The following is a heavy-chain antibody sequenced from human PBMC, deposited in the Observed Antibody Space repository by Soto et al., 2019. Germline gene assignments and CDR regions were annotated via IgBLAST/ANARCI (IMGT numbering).Heavy chain of an antibody. CDR3: ARDSVHIVVVPAASYYYYYYMDV. CDR1: GFTFSSYS. J-gene: IGHJ6*03. CDR2: ISSSSSYI. D-gene: IGHD2-2*01. V-gene: IGHV3-21*01. Sequence: EVQLVESGGGLAKPGGSLRLSCAASGFTFSSYSMNWVRQAPGKGLEWVSSISSSSSYIYYADSVKGRFTISRDNAKNSLYMQMNSLRAEDTAVYYCARDSVHIVVVPAASYYYYYYMDVWGKGTTVTVSS.